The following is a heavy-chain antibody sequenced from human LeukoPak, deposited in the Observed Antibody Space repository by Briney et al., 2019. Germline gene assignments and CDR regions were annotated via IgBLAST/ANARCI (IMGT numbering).Heavy chain of an antibody. CDR2: IRYDGSNK. V-gene: IGHV3-30*02. D-gene: IGHD6-19*01. J-gene: IGHJ4*02. Sequence: GGSLRLSCAASGFTFSSYGMHWVRQAPGKGLEWVAFIRYDGSNKYYADSVKGRFTISRDNSKNTLYLQMNSLRAQDTAVYYCAKDRPSSGWYKGYLPGDLNWGQGTLVTVSS. CDR1: GFTFSSYG. CDR3: AKDRPSSGWYKGYLPGDLN.